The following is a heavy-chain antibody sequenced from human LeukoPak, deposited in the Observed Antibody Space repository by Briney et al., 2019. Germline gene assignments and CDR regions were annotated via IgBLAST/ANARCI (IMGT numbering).Heavy chain of an antibody. J-gene: IGHJ4*02. D-gene: IGHD2-8*01. V-gene: IGHV1-8*01. Sequence: ASVKVSCKTSGYTFNNYDINWVRQASGQGLEWMGWMNPNSSNTGYAQTFQGRVTMTRSTSISTAYMELSTLRFEDTAVYYCIRSVRNGHFDYWGQGTLVTVSS. CDR2: MNPNSSNT. CDR1: GYTFNNYD. CDR3: IRSVRNGHFDY.